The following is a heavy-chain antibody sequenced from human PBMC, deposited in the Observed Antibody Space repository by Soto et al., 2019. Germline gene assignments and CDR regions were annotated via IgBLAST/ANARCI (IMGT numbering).Heavy chain of an antibody. V-gene: IGHV4-34*01. J-gene: IGHJ4*02. CDR3: ARRTGSGWFFDY. CDR1: VGSFSGYY. Sequence: QVQLQQWGAGLLKSSETLSLTCAVYVGSFSGYYWTWIRQPPGKGLEWIAEINRGGSTNYNPSLKSRVTLSVDTSNNQFSLKLSSVTAADTAVYYCARRTGSGWFFDYWGQGTLVTVSS. CDR2: INRGGST. D-gene: IGHD6-19*01.